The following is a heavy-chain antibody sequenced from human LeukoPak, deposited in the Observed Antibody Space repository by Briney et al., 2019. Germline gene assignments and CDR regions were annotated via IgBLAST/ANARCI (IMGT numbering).Heavy chain of an antibody. Sequence: PSETLFLTCTVSGGSVTSGRYYWSWIRQPAGKGLEWIGRIYTSGSTNYNPSLKSRVTISVDTSKNQFSLKLSSVTAADTAVYYCARVKTYDSSGYYPFYYYYYMDVWGKGTTVTISS. CDR3: ARVKTYDSSGYYPFYYYYYMDV. V-gene: IGHV4-61*10. D-gene: IGHD3-22*01. CDR2: IYTSGST. J-gene: IGHJ6*03. CDR1: GGSVTSGRYY.